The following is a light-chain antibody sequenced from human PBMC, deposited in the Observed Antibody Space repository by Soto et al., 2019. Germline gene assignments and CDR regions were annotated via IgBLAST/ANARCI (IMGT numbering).Light chain of an antibody. V-gene: IGKV3-20*01. CDR1: QSVRSSH. CDR2: AAS. J-gene: IGKJ1*01. CDR3: QQYDSSPPGT. Sequence: IVLTQSPGTLSLSPGERATLSCRASQSVRSSHLAWYQQKPGQAPRLLIYAASSRATGIPDRFSGSGSGTDFTLTISRLEPEDFAVYYCQQYDSSPPGTFGQGTKVEIK.